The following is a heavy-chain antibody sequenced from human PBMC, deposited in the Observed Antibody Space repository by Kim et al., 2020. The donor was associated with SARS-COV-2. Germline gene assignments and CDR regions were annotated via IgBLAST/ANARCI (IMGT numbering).Heavy chain of an antibody. CDR3: TRDSTYYYGSGSSKSMDV. Sequence: KSRFTITRDDSKSIAYLQMNSLKTEDTAVYYCTRDSTYYYGSGSSKSMDVWGQGTTVTVSS. V-gene: IGHV3-49*02. D-gene: IGHD3-10*01. J-gene: IGHJ6*02.